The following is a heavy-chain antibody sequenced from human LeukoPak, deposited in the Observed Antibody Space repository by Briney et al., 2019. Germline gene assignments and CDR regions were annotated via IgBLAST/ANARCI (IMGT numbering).Heavy chain of an antibody. CDR3: ASIAAANYYYMDV. CDR1: GGSISSYY. CDR2: IYTSGST. J-gene: IGHJ6*03. D-gene: IGHD6-13*01. V-gene: IGHV4-4*07. Sequence: PSETLSLTCTASGGSISSYYWSWIRQPAGKGLEWIGRIYTSGSTNYNPSLKSRVTMSVDTSKNQFSLKLSSVTAADTAVYYCASIAAANYYYMDVWGKGTTVTVSS.